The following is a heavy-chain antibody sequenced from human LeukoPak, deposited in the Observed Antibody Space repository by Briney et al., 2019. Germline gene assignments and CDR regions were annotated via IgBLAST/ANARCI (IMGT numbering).Heavy chain of an antibody. J-gene: IGHJ5*02. CDR3: ANLQQSRIVSWFDP. CDR1: GFTFSSYA. Sequence: GGSLRLSCAASGFTFSSYAMSWVRQAPGKGLEWVSAISGSGGSTYYADSVKGRFTISRDNSKNTLYLQMNSLRAEDTAVYYCANLQQSRIVSWFDPWGQGTLVTVSS. D-gene: IGHD2-21*01. V-gene: IGHV3-23*01. CDR2: ISGSGGST.